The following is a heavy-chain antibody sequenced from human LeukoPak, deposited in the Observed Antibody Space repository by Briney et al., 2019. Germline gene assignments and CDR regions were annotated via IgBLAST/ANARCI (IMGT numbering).Heavy chain of an antibody. CDR2: IWYGGSNK. J-gene: IGHJ3*02. D-gene: IGHD6-13*01. Sequence: GRSLRLSCAASGFTFSSYGMHWVRQAPGKGLEWVAVIWYGGSNKYYADSAKGRFTISRDNSKNTLYLQMNSLRAEDTAVYYCAKDIGSSWADAFDIWGQGTMVTVSS. CDR1: GFTFSSYG. CDR3: AKDIGSSWADAFDI. V-gene: IGHV3-30*18.